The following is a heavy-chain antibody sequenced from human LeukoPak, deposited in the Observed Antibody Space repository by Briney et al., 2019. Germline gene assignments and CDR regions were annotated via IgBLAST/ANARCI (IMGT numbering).Heavy chain of an antibody. J-gene: IGHJ4*02. CDR3: ARSGSGIDYYGSGGVGY. CDR1: GGSFSGYY. CDR2: INHSGST. Sequence: SETLSLTCAVYGGSFSGYYWSWIRQPPGKRLEWIGEINHSGSTNYNPSLKSRVTISVDTSKNQFSLKLSSVTAADTAVYYCARSGSGIDYYGSGGVGYWGQGTLVTVSS. D-gene: IGHD3-10*01. V-gene: IGHV4-34*01.